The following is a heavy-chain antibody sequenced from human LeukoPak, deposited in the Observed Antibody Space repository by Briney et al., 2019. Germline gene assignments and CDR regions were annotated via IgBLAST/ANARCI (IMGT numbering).Heavy chain of an antibody. CDR3: ARVFDILTGYYIRAFDY. V-gene: IGHV5-51*01. D-gene: IGHD3-9*01. Sequence: GASLKISCKGSGSRFATYWIAWVRQMPGKGLEWMGIIYPDDSDTRYSPSFEGQVTISADKSISTAYLQWSSLKASDTAMYYCARVFDILTGYYIRAFDYWGQGTLVTVSS. CDR2: IYPDDSDT. J-gene: IGHJ4*02. CDR1: GSRFATYW.